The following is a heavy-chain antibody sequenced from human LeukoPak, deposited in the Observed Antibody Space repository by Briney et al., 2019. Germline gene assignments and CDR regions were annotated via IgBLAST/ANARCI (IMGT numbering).Heavy chain of an antibody. Sequence: GGSLRLSCAAYGFTFSSYEMNWVRQAPGKGLEWISHISSSGRTMYYADSVKGRFTISRDNAKNSLYLQMNSLRAEDTAVYYCARLGSLCRNGVCYGGWGQGILVTVSS. CDR3: ARLGSLCRNGVCYGG. D-gene: IGHD2-8*01. CDR2: ISSSGRTM. CDR1: GFTFSSYE. J-gene: IGHJ4*02. V-gene: IGHV3-48*03.